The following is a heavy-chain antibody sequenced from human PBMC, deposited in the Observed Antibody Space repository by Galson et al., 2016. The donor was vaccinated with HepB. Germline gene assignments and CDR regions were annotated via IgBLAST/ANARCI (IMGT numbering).Heavy chain of an antibody. CDR3: AKDGRIYCSSASCHDHFHY. CDR1: GFTFSSYG. D-gene: IGHD2-2*01. J-gene: IGHJ4*02. Sequence: SLRLSCAASGFTFSSYGMHWVRQAPGKGLEWVAFISYDGSNKKYAHSVKGRFTISRDNSKKTLYLQMNSLRAEDTAVYYCAKDGRIYCSSASCHDHFHYWGQGTLVTVSS. CDR2: ISYDGSNK. V-gene: IGHV3-30*18.